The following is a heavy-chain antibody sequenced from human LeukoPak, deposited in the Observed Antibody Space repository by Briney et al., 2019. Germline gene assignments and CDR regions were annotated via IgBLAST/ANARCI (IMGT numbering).Heavy chain of an antibody. J-gene: IGHJ4*02. CDR1: GFTFSSYS. D-gene: IGHD2-15*01. Sequence: SGGSLRLSCAASGFTFSSYSMNWVRQASGKGLEWVSYISSSSSTIYYADSVKGRFTISRDNAKNSLYLQMNSLRAEDTAVYYCAREGCSGGSCYWRFDYWGQGTLVTVSS. V-gene: IGHV3-48*01. CDR3: AREGCSGGSCYWRFDY. CDR2: ISSSSSTI.